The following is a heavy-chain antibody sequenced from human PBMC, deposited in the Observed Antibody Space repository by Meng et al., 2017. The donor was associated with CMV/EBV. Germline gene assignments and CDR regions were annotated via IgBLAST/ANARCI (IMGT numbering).Heavy chain of an antibody. D-gene: IGHD2-2*01. CDR2: ISYDGSNK. CDR1: GFTFSSYA. CDR3: ARGLRGPYCSSTSCYSAFDY. J-gene: IGHJ4*02. V-gene: IGHV3-30*04. Sequence: GESLKISCAASGFTFSSYAMHWVRQAPGKGLEWVAVISYDGSNKYYADSVKGRFTISRDNSKNTLYLQMNSLRAEDTAVYYRARGLRGPYCSSTSCYSAFDYWGQGTLVTVSS.